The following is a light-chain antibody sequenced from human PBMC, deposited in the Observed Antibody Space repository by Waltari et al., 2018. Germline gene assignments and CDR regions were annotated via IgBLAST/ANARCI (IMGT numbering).Light chain of an antibody. CDR2: EKY. CDR1: SSNIGGNY. CDR3: ITKDSSLNAIV. Sequence: QSVLTQPPSVSAAPGEKVTISCSGNSSNIGGNYVSWFQQLPGTAPKLLIYEKYKRPSGTPDRFAGSKSGTSGTLDITGLQTGDEADYCITKDSSLNAIVFGGGTKLTVL. V-gene: IGLV1-51*02. J-gene: IGLJ2*01.